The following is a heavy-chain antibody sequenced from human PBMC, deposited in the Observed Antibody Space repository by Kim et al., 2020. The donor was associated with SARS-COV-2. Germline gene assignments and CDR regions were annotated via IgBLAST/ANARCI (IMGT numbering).Heavy chain of an antibody. CDR3: ARDLWMIMGFFPDFKGLDV. Sequence: GGSLRLSCAASGFTFSNYEMNWVRQTPGKGLEWISYISSEATTIYYADSVRGRFTISRDNAKNSLSLQMNSLRVDDTAVYYCARDLWMIMGFFPDFKGLDVWGQGTTVTVSS. CDR1: GFTFSNYE. D-gene: IGHD3-16*01. J-gene: IGHJ6*02. V-gene: IGHV3-48*03. CDR2: ISSEATTI.